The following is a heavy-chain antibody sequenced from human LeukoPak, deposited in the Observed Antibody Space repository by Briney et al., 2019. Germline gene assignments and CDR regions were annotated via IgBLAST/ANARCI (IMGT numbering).Heavy chain of an antibody. Sequence: SGGSLRLSCAASGFTFSSYEMNWVRQAPGKGLEWVSYISSSGSTIYYADSVKGRFTISRDNAKNSLYLQMNSLRAEDTAVYYCARVGRYCSSTSCHKPIDYWGQGTLVTVSS. V-gene: IGHV3-48*03. D-gene: IGHD2-2*02. CDR2: ISSSGSTI. CDR1: GFTFSSYE. J-gene: IGHJ4*02. CDR3: ARVGRYCSSTSCHKPIDY.